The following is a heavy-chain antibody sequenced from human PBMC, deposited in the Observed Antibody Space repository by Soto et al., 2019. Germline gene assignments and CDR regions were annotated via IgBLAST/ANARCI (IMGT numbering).Heavy chain of an antibody. J-gene: IGHJ5*02. CDR3: ARHHGPTTSENWLDP. D-gene: IGHD5-12*01. CDR2: ISTYSGDT. V-gene: IGHV1-18*01. Sequence: ASVKVSCKASGYTFFTYDISWVRQAPGQGLEWMGWISTYSGDTKYAQKFQGRVTMTTDTSTTTAYLDLRSLRSDDTAVYYCARHHGPTTSENWLDPWRQATLVTVSS. CDR1: GYTFFTYD.